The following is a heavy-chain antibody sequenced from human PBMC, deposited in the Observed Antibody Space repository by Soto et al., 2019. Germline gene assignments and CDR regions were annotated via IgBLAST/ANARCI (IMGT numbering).Heavy chain of an antibody. V-gene: IGHV3-23*01. CDR1: GFTFSSYA. CDR3: ANAPRDSGSWYGFDY. D-gene: IGHD6-13*01. J-gene: IGHJ4*02. Sequence: EVPLLESVGGLVQHGGSLRLSCAASGFTFSSYAMSWVRQSPGKGMEWVSAISGSGGSTYYAVSGKGRFTISRDTSKNTLYLQMNSLRAEDTAVYYCANAPRDSGSWYGFDYWGQGTLVTVSA. CDR2: ISGSGGST.